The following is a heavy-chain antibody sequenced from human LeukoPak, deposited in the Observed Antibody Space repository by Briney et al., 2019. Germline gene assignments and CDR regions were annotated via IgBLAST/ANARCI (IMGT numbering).Heavy chain of an antibody. D-gene: IGHD3-3*01. CDR3: AKPVLRFLEWTPIDY. CDR1: GFTFSSYG. V-gene: IGHV3-30*18. J-gene: IGHJ4*02. Sequence: PGRSLRLSCAASGFTFSSYGMHWVRQAPAKGLEGVAVISYDGSNKYYADSVKGRFTISRDNSKNTLYLQMNSLRAEDTAVYYCAKPVLRFLEWTPIDYGGQRTLVTVSS. CDR2: ISYDGSNK.